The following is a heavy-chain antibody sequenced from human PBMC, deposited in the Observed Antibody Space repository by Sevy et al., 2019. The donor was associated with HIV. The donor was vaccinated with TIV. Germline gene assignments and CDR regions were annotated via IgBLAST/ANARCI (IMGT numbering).Heavy chain of an antibody. Sequence: GGSLRLSCAASGFTLDDYAMHWVRQAPGKGLEWVSGISWNSGSIGYADSVKGRFTISRDNAKNSLYLQMNSLRAEDTALYYCAKGSGLGESYYYYYGMDVWGQGTTVTVSS. CDR1: GFTLDDYA. CDR2: ISWNSGSI. D-gene: IGHD3-3*01. J-gene: IGHJ6*02. CDR3: AKGSGLGESYYYYYGMDV. V-gene: IGHV3-9*01.